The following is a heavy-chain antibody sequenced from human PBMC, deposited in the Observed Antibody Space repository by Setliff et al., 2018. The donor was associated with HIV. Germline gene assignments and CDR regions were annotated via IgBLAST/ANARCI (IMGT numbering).Heavy chain of an antibody. V-gene: IGHV4-34*01. J-gene: IGHJ4*02. CDR3: VTSSSWSSRLNF. D-gene: IGHD2-2*01. CDR2: TSHSGKT. Sequence: PSETPSLTCAVYGGPLSGHYWSWIRQPPRQGLEWIGETSHSGKTNYNPSLKSRVTISVDTSKNQFSLKLTSVTAADTAVYYCVTSSSWSSRLNFWGPGMLVTVSS. CDR1: GGPLSGHY.